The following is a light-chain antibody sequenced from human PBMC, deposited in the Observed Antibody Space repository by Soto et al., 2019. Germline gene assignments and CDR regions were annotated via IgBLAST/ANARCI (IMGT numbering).Light chain of an antibody. J-gene: IGKJ1*01. CDR3: HQRQSWPRT. CDR1: QSVSNK. V-gene: IGKV3-15*01. CDR2: DTS. Sequence: EIVMTHSPATLSVSPCERATLSGRASQSVSNKLAWYQHKPGQAPRVLIYDTSTRAAGIPARFSAWGSETDFTLTISDVQPEDFAVYYCHQRQSWPRTFGQGTKVDIK.